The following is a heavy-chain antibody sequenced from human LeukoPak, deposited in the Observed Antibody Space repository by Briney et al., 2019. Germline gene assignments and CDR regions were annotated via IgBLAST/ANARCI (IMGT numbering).Heavy chain of an antibody. CDR3: ARAPLGYSYGYYFDY. J-gene: IGHJ4*02. V-gene: IGHV4-61*08. Sequence: PSETLSLTCTVSGGSVSSGDYYWSWIRQPPGKGLEWIGYIYHSGSTNYNPSLKSRVTVSVDTSKNQFSLKLSSVTAADTAVYYCARAPLGYSYGYYFDYWGQGTLVTVSS. CDR1: GGSVSSGDYY. CDR2: IYHSGST. D-gene: IGHD5-18*01.